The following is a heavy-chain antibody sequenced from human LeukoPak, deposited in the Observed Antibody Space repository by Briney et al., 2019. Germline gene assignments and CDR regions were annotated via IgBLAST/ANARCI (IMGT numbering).Heavy chain of an antibody. CDR1: GFTFSSYG. D-gene: IGHD2-2*01. CDR3: ARDIVVVPAAIYYYYYGMDV. V-gene: IGHV3-21*01. J-gene: IGHJ6*02. Sequence: GGSLRLSCAASGFTFSSYGMNWVSQAPGKGLDWVSSITSSSSYIYYADSVKGRFTISRDNAKNSLYLQMNSLRAEDTAVYYCARDIVVVPAAIYYYYYGMDVWGQGTTVTVSS. CDR2: ITSSSSYI.